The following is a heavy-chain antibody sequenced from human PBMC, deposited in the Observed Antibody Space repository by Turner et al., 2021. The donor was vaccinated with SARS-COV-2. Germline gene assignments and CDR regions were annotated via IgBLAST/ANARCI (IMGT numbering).Heavy chain of an antibody. CDR3: ARGYNWNYYYYGMDV. CDR2: INPNSGGT. CDR1: GYTFTGYY. D-gene: IGHD1-20*01. Sequence: VQQVQSGAVVKKPGAAVKVSCKASGYTFTGYYMHWVRQAPGQGVEWMGWINPNSGGTNYAQKFQGRVTMTRETSISTAYMELSRLRSDDTAVYYCARGYNWNYYYYGMDVWGQGTTVTVSS. V-gene: IGHV1-2*02. J-gene: IGHJ6*02.